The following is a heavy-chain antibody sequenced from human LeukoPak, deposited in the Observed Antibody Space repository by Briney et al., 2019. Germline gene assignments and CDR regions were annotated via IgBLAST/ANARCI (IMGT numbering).Heavy chain of an antibody. V-gene: IGHV5-51*01. CDR1: GYSFTSYW. CDR3: TRGARYCGGGTCYSPGYNWFDP. D-gene: IGHD2-15*01. CDR2: IYPGDSDT. J-gene: IGHJ5*02. Sequence: GESLKISCKGSGYSFTSYWIGWVRQMPGKGLEWMGIIYPGDSDTTYSPSFQGQVTISADKSISTAYLQWSSLKASDTAMYYCTRGARYCGGGTCYSPGYNWFDPWGQGTLVTVSS.